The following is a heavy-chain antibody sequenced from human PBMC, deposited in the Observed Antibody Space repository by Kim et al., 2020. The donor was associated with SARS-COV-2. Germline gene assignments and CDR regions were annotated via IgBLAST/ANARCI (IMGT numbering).Heavy chain of an antibody. J-gene: IGHJ4*02. D-gene: IGHD6-13*01. Sequence: SVKVSCKASGGTFSSYAISWVRQAPGQGLEWMGGIIPIFGTANYAQKFQGRVTITADESTSTAYMELSSLRSEDTAVYYCASSAAAGIDYFDYWGQGTLVTVSS. CDR2: IIPIFGTA. V-gene: IGHV1-69*13. CDR1: GGTFSSYA. CDR3: ASSAAAGIDYFDY.